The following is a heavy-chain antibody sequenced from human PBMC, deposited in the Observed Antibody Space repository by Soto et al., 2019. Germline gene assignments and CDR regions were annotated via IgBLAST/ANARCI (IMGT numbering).Heavy chain of an antibody. V-gene: IGHV1-18*01. D-gene: IGHD3-10*01. CDR2: INPYNGNT. CDR1: GYSFTSYT. Sequence: QIQMVQSGAEVKKPGASVKVSCQASGYSFTSYTITWVRQAPGQGLEWMGWINPYNGNTNYAEKVQGRVTMTSDTSTSTASMELRSLRSDDTAVYYCARERTPMVYTTTPKSYYYYYYMDVWGQGTTVTVSS. CDR3: ARERTPMVYTTTPKSYYYYYYMDV. J-gene: IGHJ6*03.